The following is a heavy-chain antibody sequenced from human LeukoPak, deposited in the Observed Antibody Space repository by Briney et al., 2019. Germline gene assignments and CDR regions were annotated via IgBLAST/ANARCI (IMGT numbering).Heavy chain of an antibody. CDR3: ARDSIVVVPAALLY. J-gene: IGHJ4*02. CDR1: GYTFTSYG. D-gene: IGHD2-2*01. V-gene: IGHV1-18*01. CDR2: ISAYNGNT. Sequence: ASVKVSCKASGYTFTSYGISWVRQAPGQGLEWTGWISAYNGNTNYAQKLQGRVTMTTDTSTSTAYMELRSLRSDDTAVYYCARDSIVVVPAALLYWGQGTLVTVSS.